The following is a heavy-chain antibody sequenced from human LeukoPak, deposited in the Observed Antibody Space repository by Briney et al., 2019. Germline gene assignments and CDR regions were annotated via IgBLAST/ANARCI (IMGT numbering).Heavy chain of an antibody. J-gene: IGHJ4*02. CDR2: ISTYNGNT. D-gene: IGHD6-25*01. Sequence: GASVKVSCKASGGTFSSYAIGWVRQAPGQGLEWMGWISTYNGNTHYAHNLQGRVSMTTDTSTSTAYMELWSLRFDDTAVYYCARDLAAFDYWGQGTLVTVSS. V-gene: IGHV1-18*01. CDR3: ARDLAAFDY. CDR1: GGTFSSYA.